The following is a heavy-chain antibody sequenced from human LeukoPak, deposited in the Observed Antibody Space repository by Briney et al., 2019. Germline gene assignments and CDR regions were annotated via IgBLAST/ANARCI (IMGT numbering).Heavy chain of an antibody. CDR1: GYTFTSYG. Sequence: GASVKVSCKASGYTFTSYGISWVRQAPGQGLEWMGWIRPHTGETNSAQRFQDRVTMTTDTSTTTAYMELRSLRFDDTAVYYCARDRGGKGSAIFYWGQGSLVTVSS. CDR2: IRPHTGET. D-gene: IGHD2-2*01. V-gene: IGHV1-18*01. CDR3: ARDRGGKGSAIFY. J-gene: IGHJ4*02.